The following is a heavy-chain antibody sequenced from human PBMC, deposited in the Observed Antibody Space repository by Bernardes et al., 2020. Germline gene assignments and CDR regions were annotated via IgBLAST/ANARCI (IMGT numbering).Heavy chain of an antibody. J-gene: IGHJ6*02. D-gene: IGHD5-18*01. Sequence: SETLSLTCTVSGGSISSSSYYWGWIRQPPGKGLEWIGSIYYSGSTYYNPSLKSRVTISVDTSKNQFSLKLSSVTAADTAVYYCARSANTAMVYYYGMDVWGQGTTVTVSS. V-gene: IGHV4-39*01. CDR2: IYYSGST. CDR3: ARSANTAMVYYYGMDV. CDR1: GGSISSSSYY.